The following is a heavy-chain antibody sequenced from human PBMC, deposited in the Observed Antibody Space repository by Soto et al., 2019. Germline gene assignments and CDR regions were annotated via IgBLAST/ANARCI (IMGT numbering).Heavy chain of an antibody. CDR2: ISAYNGNT. Sequence: ASVKVSCKASGYTFTSYGISWVRQAPGQGLEWMGWISAYNGNTNYAQKLQGRVTMTTDTSTSTAYMELRSLRSDDTAVYYCARDGNVLLWFGELLFGTDAFGIWGQGPMVTVSS. J-gene: IGHJ3*02. CDR3: ARDGNVLLWFGELLFGTDAFGI. CDR1: GYTFTSYG. D-gene: IGHD3-10*01. V-gene: IGHV1-18*01.